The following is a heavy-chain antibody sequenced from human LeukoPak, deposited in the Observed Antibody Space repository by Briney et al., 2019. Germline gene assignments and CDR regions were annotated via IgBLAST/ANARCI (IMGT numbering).Heavy chain of an antibody. CDR3: ARDRYGVRSGSCDY. V-gene: IGHV1-18*01. J-gene: IGHJ4*02. D-gene: IGHD1-26*01. CDR1: GYTFTSYG. Sequence: VKVSCKASGYTFTSYGISWVRQAPGQGLEWMGWISGDNGNTNYAQNLQGRVTMTTDTSTSTAYMELRSLRYDDTAVYYCARDRYGVRSGSCDYWGQGTLVTVSS. CDR2: ISGDNGNT.